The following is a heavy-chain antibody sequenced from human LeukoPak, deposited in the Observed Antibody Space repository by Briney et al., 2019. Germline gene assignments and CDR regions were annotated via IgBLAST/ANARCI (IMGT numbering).Heavy chain of an antibody. CDR1: GVSISSYY. D-gene: IGHD6-19*01. CDR2: IYYSGST. V-gene: IGHV4-59*01. CDR3: ARAEGIYSSGWYDY. J-gene: IGHJ4*02. Sequence: SETLSLTCTVSGVSISSYYWSWIRQPPGKGLEWVGYIYYSGSTNYNPSLKSRVTMSLDTSKNQFSLKLNSVTAADTAVYYCARAEGIYSSGWYDYWGQGTLVTVSS.